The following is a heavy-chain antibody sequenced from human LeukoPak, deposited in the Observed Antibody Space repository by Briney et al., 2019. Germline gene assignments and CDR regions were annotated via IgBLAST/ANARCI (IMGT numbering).Heavy chain of an antibody. CDR3: ARDAAAGRGGAFDI. V-gene: IGHV3-53*01. CDR1: GFTVSSNY. Sequence: GGSLRLSCAASGFTVSSNYMSWVRQAPGKGLEWVSVIYSGGSTYYADSVKGRFTISRDNSKNTLYLQMNSLRAEDTAVYYCARDAAAGRGGAFDIWGQGTMVTVSS. CDR2: IYSGGST. D-gene: IGHD6-13*01. J-gene: IGHJ3*02.